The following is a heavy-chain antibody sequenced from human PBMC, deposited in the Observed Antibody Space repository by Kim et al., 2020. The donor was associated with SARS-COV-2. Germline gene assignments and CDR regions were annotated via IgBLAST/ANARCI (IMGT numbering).Heavy chain of an antibody. CDR1: GFTFSWYW. J-gene: IGHJ4*02. CDR2: INPSGSTT. CDR3: ACSPGRASGYD. V-gene: IGHV3-74*01. D-gene: IGHD6-25*01. Sequence: GGSLRLSCTASGFTFSWYWMHWVRQVPGKGLVWVSHINPSGSTTTYADSVKGRFTISRDNARNTFYLQMNTLRAEDTAVYYCACSPGRASGYDWGQGTPV.